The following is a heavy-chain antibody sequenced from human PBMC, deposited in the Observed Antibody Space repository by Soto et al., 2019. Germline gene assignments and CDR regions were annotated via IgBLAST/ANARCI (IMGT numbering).Heavy chain of an antibody. Sequence: QVQLVESGGGVVQPGRSLRLSCAASGFTFSSYGMHWVRQAPGKGLEWVAVIWYDGSNKYYADSVKGRFTISRDNSKNTLYLQMNSLRAEDTAVYYCARVGLPAAMLGDLDYYYYMDVWGKGTTVTVSS. D-gene: IGHD2-2*01. CDR3: ARVGLPAAMLGDLDYYYYMDV. CDR1: GFTFSSYG. V-gene: IGHV3-33*01. J-gene: IGHJ6*03. CDR2: IWYDGSNK.